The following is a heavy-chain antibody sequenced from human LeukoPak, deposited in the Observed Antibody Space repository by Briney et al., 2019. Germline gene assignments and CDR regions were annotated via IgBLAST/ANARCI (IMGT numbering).Heavy chain of an antibody. CDR1: GFTFSSDA. CDR3: AKEVTSSGWPLAY. CDR2: ISGSGTNT. V-gene: IGHV3-23*01. Sequence: GGSLRLSCAASGFTFSSDAMSWVRQAPGKGLEWVSGISGSGTNTYCADSVKGRFTISRDNSKNTLYVQMNSLRANDTAVYYCAKEVTSSGWPLAYWGQGALVTVSS. J-gene: IGHJ4*02. D-gene: IGHD6-19*01.